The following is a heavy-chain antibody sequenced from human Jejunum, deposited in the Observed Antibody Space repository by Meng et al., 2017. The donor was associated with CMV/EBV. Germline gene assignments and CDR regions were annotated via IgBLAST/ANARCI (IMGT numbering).Heavy chain of an antibody. CDR3: AKRGPTSYWYFDL. D-gene: IGHD3-10*01. V-gene: IGHV3-23*01. CDR2: VIPSGTNT. CDR1: GFTFSNYA. J-gene: IGHJ2*01. Sequence: CAGSGFTFSNYAMNWVRQAPGKGLEWVSGVIPSGTNTYYADSVKGRFTISRDNSKNTLYLQMDSLRAEDTAIYYCAKRGPTSYWYFDLWGRGTLVTVSS.